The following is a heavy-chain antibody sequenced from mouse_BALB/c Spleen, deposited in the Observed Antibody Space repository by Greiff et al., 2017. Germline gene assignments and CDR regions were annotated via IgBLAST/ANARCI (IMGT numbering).Heavy chain of an antibody. V-gene: IGHV3-2*02. CDR2: ISYSGST. J-gene: IGHJ3*01. D-gene: IGHD2-4*01. Sequence: EVKLQESGPGLVKPSQSLSLTCTVTGYSITSDYAWNWIRQFPGNKLEWMGYISYSGSTSYNPSLKSRISITRDTSKNQFFLQLNSVTTEDTATYYCARSYDSAWFAYWGQGTLVTVSA. CDR3: ARSYDSAWFAY. CDR1: GYSITSDYA.